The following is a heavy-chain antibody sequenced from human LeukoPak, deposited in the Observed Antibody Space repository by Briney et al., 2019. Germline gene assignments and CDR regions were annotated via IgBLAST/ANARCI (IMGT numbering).Heavy chain of an antibody. Sequence: ASVKVSCKASGYTFTSYGVSWVRQAPGQGLEWMGWISGYNGNTHYAEKLQGRVTMTTDTSTSTSYMELRSLRSDDTAVYYCARDLKDYDGSGYYLYWGQGTLVTVSS. D-gene: IGHD3-22*01. CDR2: ISGYNGNT. J-gene: IGHJ4*02. CDR3: ARDLKDYDGSGYYLY. CDR1: GYTFTSYG. V-gene: IGHV1-18*01.